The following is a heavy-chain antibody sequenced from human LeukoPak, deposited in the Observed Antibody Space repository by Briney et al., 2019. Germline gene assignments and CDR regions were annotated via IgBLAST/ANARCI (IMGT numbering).Heavy chain of an antibody. CDR1: GGSISSSSYY. J-gene: IGHJ4*02. D-gene: IGHD6-13*01. V-gene: IGHV4-39*07. CDR2: IYYSGST. Sequence: PSETLSLTCTVSGGSISSSSYYLGWIRQPPGKGLEWIGSIYYSGSTYYNPSLKSRVTISVDTSKNQFSLTLSSVTAADTAVYYCARDGIAAAGRGTFDYWGQGTLVTVSS. CDR3: ARDGIAAAGRGTFDY.